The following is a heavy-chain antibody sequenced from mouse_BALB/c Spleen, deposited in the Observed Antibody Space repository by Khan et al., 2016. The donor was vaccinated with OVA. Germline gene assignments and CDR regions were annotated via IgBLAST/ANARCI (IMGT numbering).Heavy chain of an antibody. CDR3: AGLYYYGSSFYAMDY. Sequence: VELVESGPGLVAPSQSLSITCTVSGFSLTSYGVHWVRQPPGKGPEWLGVIWAGGSTNYNSALMSRLSISKDNSKSQVFLKMNSLQTDDTAMYYCAGLYYYGSSFYAMDYWGQGTSVTVSS. CDR1: GFSLTSYG. J-gene: IGHJ4*01. V-gene: IGHV2-9*02. CDR2: IWAGGST. D-gene: IGHD1-1*01.